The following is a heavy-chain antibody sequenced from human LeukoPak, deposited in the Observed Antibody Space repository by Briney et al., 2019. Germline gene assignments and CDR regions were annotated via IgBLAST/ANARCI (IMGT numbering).Heavy chain of an antibody. Sequence: GGSLRLSCPASGFGFSGYSMTWVRQGPGKGLEWISYIGTSSGTTYYADSVNGRFSISRDNAENTLYLQMNSLRAEDTGIYYCAGVIHRQTYYFDYWGRGTLVTVSS. CDR1: GFGFSGYS. CDR3: AGVIHRQTYYFDY. D-gene: IGHD5-18*01. J-gene: IGHJ4*02. CDR2: IGTSSGTT. V-gene: IGHV3-48*01.